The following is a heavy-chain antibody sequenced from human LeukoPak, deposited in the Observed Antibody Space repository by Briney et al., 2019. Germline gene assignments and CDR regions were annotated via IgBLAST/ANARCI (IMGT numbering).Heavy chain of an antibody. D-gene: IGHD3-22*01. Sequence: GASXKVSCKASGYTFTSYYMHWVRQAPRQGLEWMAIINPSGGSTCYAQKFQGRVTMTRDTSTSTVYMELSSLRSEDTAIYYCARDSRPSYDSSGYYYPGDYWGQGTLVTVSS. J-gene: IGHJ4*02. V-gene: IGHV1-46*01. CDR1: GYTFTSYY. CDR2: INPSGGST. CDR3: ARDSRPSYDSSGYYYPGDY.